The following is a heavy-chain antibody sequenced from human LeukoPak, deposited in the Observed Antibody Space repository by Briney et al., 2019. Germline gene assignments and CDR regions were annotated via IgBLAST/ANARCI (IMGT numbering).Heavy chain of an antibody. J-gene: IGHJ4*02. CDR2: IYYSGST. V-gene: IGHV4-59*01. CDR1: GGSISSYY. CDR3: ARGTYDSSGYYSDY. D-gene: IGHD3-22*01. Sequence: SETLSLTCTVSGGSISSYYWSWIRQPPGKGLEWIGYIYYSGSTNYNPSLKSRVTISVDASKNQFSLKLSSVTAADTAVYYCARGTYDSSGYYSDYWGQGTLVTVSS.